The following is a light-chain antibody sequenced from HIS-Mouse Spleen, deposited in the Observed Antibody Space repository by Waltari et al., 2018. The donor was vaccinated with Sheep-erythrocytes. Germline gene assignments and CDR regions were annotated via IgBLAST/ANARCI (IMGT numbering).Light chain of an antibody. CDR2: DVS. J-gene: IGLJ1*01. CDR1: SSDCGGYNS. Sequence: QSALTQPRAVSGSAGQSVTISCTGTSSDCGGYNSVSWYQQHPGKAPKLMIYDVSKRPSGVPDRFSGSKSGNTASLTISGLQAEDEADYYCCSYAGSYNHVFATGTKVTVL. CDR3: CSYAGSYNHV. V-gene: IGLV2-11*01.